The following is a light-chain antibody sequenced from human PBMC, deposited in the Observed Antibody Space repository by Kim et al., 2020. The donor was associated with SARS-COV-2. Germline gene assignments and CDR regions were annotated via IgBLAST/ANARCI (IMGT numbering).Light chain of an antibody. J-gene: IGKJ4*01. V-gene: IGKV3-20*01. CDR1: QSVSNNY. Sequence: EIVVSQSPGTLSLSPGETATLSCRVSQSVSNNYLAWYQQKPGQAPRLLIYGASTRATGIPDRFSGSGSGTDFTLTINRLEPEDFALYFCLRYGRLLTFGGGTKVDIK. CDR2: GAS. CDR3: LRYGRLLT.